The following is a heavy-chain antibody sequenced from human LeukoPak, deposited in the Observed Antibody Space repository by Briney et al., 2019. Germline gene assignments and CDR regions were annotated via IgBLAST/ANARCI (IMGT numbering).Heavy chain of an antibody. CDR2: IYTSGST. Sequence: SSETLSLTCTVSGYSISSGYYWGWIRQPAGKGLEWIGRIYTSGSTNYNPSLKSRVTMSVDTSKNQFSLKLSSVTAADTAVYYCARDAENDSSGYYYYYYMDVWGKGTTVTVSS. CDR1: GYSISSGYY. D-gene: IGHD3-22*01. V-gene: IGHV4-4*07. J-gene: IGHJ6*03. CDR3: ARDAENDSSGYYYYYYMDV.